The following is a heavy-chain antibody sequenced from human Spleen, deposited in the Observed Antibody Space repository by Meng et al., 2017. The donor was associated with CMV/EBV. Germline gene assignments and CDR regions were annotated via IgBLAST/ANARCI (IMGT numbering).Heavy chain of an antibody. V-gene: IGHV3-23*01. CDR2: ITSSGASG. Sequence: SGFTFNTHPMSGVRQAPGKGLEWVSSITSSGASGYFVASVKGRFTISRDNSKNTLYLEMNSLRAEDTAVYYCAKYQYTNWGSAFGHWGQGILVTVSS. CDR1: GFTFNTHP. CDR3: AKYQYTNWGSAFGH. J-gene: IGHJ4*02. D-gene: IGHD3-10*01.